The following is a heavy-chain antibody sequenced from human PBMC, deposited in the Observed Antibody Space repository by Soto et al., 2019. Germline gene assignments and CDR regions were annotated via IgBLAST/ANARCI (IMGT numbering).Heavy chain of an antibody. CDR2: VRTKANNYAT. V-gene: IGHV3-73*01. Sequence: EVQLVESGGGLVQPGGSLKLSCVASGFTFSDSALHWVRQASGKGLEWVGRVRTKANNYATAYGASVNGRFTISRDDSRRTAYLQMNSLKADDTAMYFCARVYDYGGNAHLDYWGLGTLVTVSS. CDR1: GFTFSDSA. D-gene: IGHD4-17*01. CDR3: ARVYDYGGNAHLDY. J-gene: IGHJ4*02.